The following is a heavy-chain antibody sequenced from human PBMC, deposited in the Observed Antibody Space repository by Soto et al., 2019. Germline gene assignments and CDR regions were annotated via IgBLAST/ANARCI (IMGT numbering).Heavy chain of an antibody. CDR1: GGSISSGGYY. J-gene: IGHJ5*02. Sequence: QVQLQESGPGLVKPSQTLSLTCTVSGGSISSGGYYWSWIRQHPGKGLEWMGYIYYSGSTYYNPSLKRRVTISVDTSKNQFSLQLSSVTAADTAVYYCALRPLASRPLIRSGGWFDPWGQGTLVTVSS. D-gene: IGHD3-3*01. V-gene: IGHV4-31*03. CDR3: ALRPLASRPLIRSGGWFDP. CDR2: IYYSGST.